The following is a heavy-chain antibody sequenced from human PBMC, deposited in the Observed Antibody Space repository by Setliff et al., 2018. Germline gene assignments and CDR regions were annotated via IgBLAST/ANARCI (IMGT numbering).Heavy chain of an antibody. CDR1: GYIFKSYG. V-gene: IGHV1-18*01. J-gene: IGHJ3*01. CDR2: ISSYNDVT. D-gene: IGHD2-15*01. Sequence: GASVKVSCKASGYIFKSYGISWVRQATGQGLEWVGWISSYNDVTSYAQRFQGRVTLTTDTSTSAAYMELRTLRSDDTAVYYCAISTLSICSGGSCPNAFDVWGQGTMVTVSS. CDR3: AISTLSICSGGSCPNAFDV.